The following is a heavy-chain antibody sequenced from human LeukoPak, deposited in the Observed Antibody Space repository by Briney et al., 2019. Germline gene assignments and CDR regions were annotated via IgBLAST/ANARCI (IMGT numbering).Heavy chain of an antibody. CDR2: ISGSGGST. CDR1: GFTFSNYA. V-gene: IGHV3-23*01. Sequence: GGSLRLSCAASGFTFSNYAMSWVRQAPGKGLEWVSAISGSGGSTYYADSVKGRFTISRDNSKNTLYLQMNSLRAEDTAVYYCAKKPTYYYGSGSYRPPGYFDYWGQGTLVTVSS. J-gene: IGHJ4*02. D-gene: IGHD3-10*01. CDR3: AKKPTYYYGSGSYRPPGYFDY.